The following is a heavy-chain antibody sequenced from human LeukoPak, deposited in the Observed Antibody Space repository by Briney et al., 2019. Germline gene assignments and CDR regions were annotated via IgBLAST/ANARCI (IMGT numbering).Heavy chain of an antibody. CDR3: TTLFRLDP. V-gene: IGHV3-15*01. J-gene: IGHJ5*02. Sequence: GGSLRHSCEASGVTLSNAWISWVRQAPGKGLAWVGLIRRKADGGTTEYAGPGESRFIITRHDSKNTLYLQMNSLKTGDTVVYYCTTLFRLDPGGQGTLVTVSS. CDR2: IRRKADGGTT. CDR1: GVTLSNAW. D-gene: IGHD2-21*01.